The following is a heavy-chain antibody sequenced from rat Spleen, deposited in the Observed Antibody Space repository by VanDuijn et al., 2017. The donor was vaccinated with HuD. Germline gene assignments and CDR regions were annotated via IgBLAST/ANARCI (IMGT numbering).Heavy chain of an antibody. V-gene: IGHV5-29*01. D-gene: IGHD1-2*01. Sequence: EVQLVESDGGLVQPGRSLKLSCAASGFTFSDYYMAWVRQAPTKGLEWVATISYDGSSTYYRDSVKGRFTISRDNAKSTLYLQMDSLRSEDTATYVVARDYSRYIPYVMDAWGQGASVTVSS. J-gene: IGHJ4*01. CDR3: ARDYSRYIPYVMDA. CDR2: ISYDGSST. CDR1: GFTFSDYY.